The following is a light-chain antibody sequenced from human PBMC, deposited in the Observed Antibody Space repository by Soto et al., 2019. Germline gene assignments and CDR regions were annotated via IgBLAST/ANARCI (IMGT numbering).Light chain of an antibody. J-gene: IGLJ3*02. V-gene: IGLV3-21*02. Sequence: SSELTQPPSVSVAPGQTARITCGGNNIGSKSVHWYQQKPGQAPVLVVYDDSDRPSGTPERFSGSNSGNTATLTISRVEAGDEADYYCQVWDSSSDHPEVFGGGTKLTVL. CDR3: QVWDSSSDHPEV. CDR2: DDS. CDR1: NIGSKS.